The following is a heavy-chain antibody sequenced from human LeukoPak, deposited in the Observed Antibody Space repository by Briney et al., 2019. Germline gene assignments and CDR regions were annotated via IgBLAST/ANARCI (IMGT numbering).Heavy chain of an antibody. D-gene: IGHD3-16*01. V-gene: IGHV1-2*02. CDR1: GYTFIGYY. J-gene: IGHJ6*03. CDR3: ARSKGGGYYYMDV. Sequence: GASVRVSCKASGYTFIGYYIHWVRQAPGQGLEWMGWINPNSGGTNYAQKFQGRVTMTRDTSISTAYMELSRLRSDDTAVYYCARSKGGGYYYMDVWGKGTTVTVSS. CDR2: INPNSGGT.